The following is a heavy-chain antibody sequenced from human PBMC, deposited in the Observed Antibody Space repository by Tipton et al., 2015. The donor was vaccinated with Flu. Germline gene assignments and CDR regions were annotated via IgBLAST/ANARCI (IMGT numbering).Heavy chain of an antibody. CDR3: ARVTKTGDYDILTGYNPFDH. V-gene: IGHV4-38-2*01. CDR1: GYSISSGFY. CDR2: MLHSGST. J-gene: IGHJ4*02. D-gene: IGHD3-9*01. Sequence: TLSLTCAVSGYSISSGFYWGWIRQPPGKGLEWIGSMLHSGSTHYNPSLKSRVTISVDTSKNQFSLKLSSVTAADTAVYYCARVTKTGDYDILTGYNPFDHWGQGTLVTVSS.